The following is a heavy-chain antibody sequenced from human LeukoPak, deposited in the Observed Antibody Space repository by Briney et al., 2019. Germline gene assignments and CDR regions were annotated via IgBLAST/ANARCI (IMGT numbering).Heavy chain of an antibody. CDR3: AKGTTGRLVGFDY. D-gene: IGHD1-1*01. CDR1: GFIFSNHG. J-gene: IGHJ4*02. CDR2: ILYDGSNK. V-gene: IGHV3-30*18. Sequence: PGRSLRLSCAASGFIFSNHGMRWVRQAPGKGLEWVAVILYDGSNKYYADSVKGRFTISRDNSKNTLYLQMNSLRAEDTAVYYCAKGTTGRLVGFDYWGQGTLVTVSS.